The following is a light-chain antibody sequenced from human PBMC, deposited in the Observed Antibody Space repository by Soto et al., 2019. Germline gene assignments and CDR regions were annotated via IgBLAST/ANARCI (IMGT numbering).Light chain of an antibody. V-gene: IGKV1-5*03. Sequence: DSQMTQSPSTLSASVGDRVTITCQASQSISTWLAWYQQKPGKAPKLLIYQTSILQNGVPSRFSGTGSGTEFNLTIDSLQPDDFATYYCQQFHDFGQGTKLEI. CDR2: QTS. CDR3: QQFHD. CDR1: QSISTW. J-gene: IGKJ2*01.